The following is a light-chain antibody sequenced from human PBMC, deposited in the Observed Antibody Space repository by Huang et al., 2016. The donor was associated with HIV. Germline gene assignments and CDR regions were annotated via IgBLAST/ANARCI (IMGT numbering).Light chain of an antibody. Sequence: EIVLTQSPGTLSLSPGERATLSCRASQSVSSSYLAWYQQKPGQAPRLIIYGASSRATGIPDRVSGSGSGTDFTLTISRLEPEDFAVYYWQQYGSSPRTFGQGTKLEIK. CDR1: QSVSSSY. V-gene: IGKV3-20*01. CDR2: GAS. J-gene: IGKJ2*01. CDR3: QQYGSSPRT.